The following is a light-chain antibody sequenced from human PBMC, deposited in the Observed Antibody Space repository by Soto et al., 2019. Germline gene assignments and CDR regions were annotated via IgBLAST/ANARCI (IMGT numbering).Light chain of an antibody. Sequence: DIQMTQSPSTLSASVGDRVTITCRASESFTRCLAWYQQRPGKAPNLLIYDASTLESGVPSRFSGGGSGTEFTLTISRLQPDDFASYYCQQYKSYPYTFGQGTKVEIK. J-gene: IGKJ2*01. CDR1: ESFTRC. CDR2: DAS. CDR3: QQYKSYPYT. V-gene: IGKV1-5*01.